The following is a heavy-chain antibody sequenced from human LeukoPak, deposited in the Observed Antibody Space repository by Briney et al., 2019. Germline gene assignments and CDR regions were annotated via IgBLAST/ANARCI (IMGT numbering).Heavy chain of an antibody. CDR1: GFTVSSNY. CDR2: TYSGGDT. CDR3: ARLGMIQAYSTEDY. D-gene: IGHD6-13*01. V-gene: IGHV3-53*01. Sequence: GGSLRPSCAASGFTVSSNYMSWVRQAPGKGLEWVSVTYSGGDTYYADSVKGRFTISRDNSKNTLYPQMNSLRAEDTAVYYCARLGMIQAYSTEDYWGQGTLVTVSS. J-gene: IGHJ4*02.